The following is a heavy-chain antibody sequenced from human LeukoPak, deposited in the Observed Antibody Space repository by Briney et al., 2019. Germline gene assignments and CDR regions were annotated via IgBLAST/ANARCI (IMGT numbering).Heavy chain of an antibody. CDR3: ARSRGYCGGEAQCDFSY. J-gene: IGHJ4*02. V-gene: IGHV3-30-3*01. Sequence: GRSLRLSCAASGFTFSSYAFHWVRQAPGKGLERVALISDHESGSNEYYAASVKGRFTISRDNSRKTLSLQMNTLRIEDTAVYYCARSRGYCGGEAQCDFSYWGQGTLVTVSS. CDR1: GFTFSSYA. CDR2: ISDHESGSNE. D-gene: IGHD2-21*01.